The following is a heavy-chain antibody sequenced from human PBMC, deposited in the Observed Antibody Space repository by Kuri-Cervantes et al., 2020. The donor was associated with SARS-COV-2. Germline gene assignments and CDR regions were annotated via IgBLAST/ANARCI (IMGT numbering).Heavy chain of an antibody. CDR1: TFTFNNYA. D-gene: IGHD3-16*01. V-gene: IGHV3-23*01. Sequence: GESLKISCAASTFTFNNYALIWVRQAPGKGLEWVSSISVPGGDTNYADPVKGRFTISRDNSKDTLYLQMNSLRAEDTAVYYCATVYTMGVSLDWGQGTLVTVSS. J-gene: IGHJ4*02. CDR2: ISVPGGDT. CDR3: ATVYTMGVSLD.